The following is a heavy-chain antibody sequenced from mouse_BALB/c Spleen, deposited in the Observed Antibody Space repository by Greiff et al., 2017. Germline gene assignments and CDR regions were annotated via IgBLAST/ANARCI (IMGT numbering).Heavy chain of an antibody. J-gene: IGHJ1*01. CDR2: IWTGGGT. D-gene: IGHD1-2*01. Sequence: QVQLKQSGPGLVAPSQSLSITCTVSGFSLTSYDISWIRQPPGKGLEWLGVIWTGGGTNYNSAFMYRLSISKDNSKSQVFLKMNSLQTDDTAIYYCVRGLRLRWYFDVWGAGTTVTVSS. CDR3: VRGLRLRWYFDV. V-gene: IGHV2-9-2*01. CDR1: GFSLTSYD.